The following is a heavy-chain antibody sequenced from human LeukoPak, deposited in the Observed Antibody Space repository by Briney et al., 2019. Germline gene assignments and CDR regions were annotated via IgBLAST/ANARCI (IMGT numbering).Heavy chain of an antibody. CDR1: GFTFSSNC. CDR3: ARDRSSWYGGFDY. V-gene: IGHV3-48*01. J-gene: IGHJ4*02. D-gene: IGHD6-13*01. CDR2: ISSSSSTI. Sequence: GGSLRLSCAASGFTFSSNCMNWVRQAPGKGLEWVSYISSSSSTIYYADSVKGRFTISRDNAKNSLYLQMNSLRAEDTAVYYCARDRSSWYGGFDYWGQGTQVTVSS.